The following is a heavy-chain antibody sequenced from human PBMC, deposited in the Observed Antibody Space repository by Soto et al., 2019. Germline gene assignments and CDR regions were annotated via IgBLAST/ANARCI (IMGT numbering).Heavy chain of an antibody. Sequence: QVQLQQWGAGLLKPSETLSLTCAVYGGSFSGNYWSWIRQPLGKGLEWIGEISHGGSTYYNPSLKSRVTISVDTSKNQFSLNLSSVTVADTAVYYCARGRLVAGNRYYYFMDVWGKGTTVTVSS. CDR1: GGSFSGNY. D-gene: IGHD6-13*01. CDR3: ARGRLVAGNRYYYFMDV. CDR2: ISHGGST. J-gene: IGHJ6*03. V-gene: IGHV4-34*01.